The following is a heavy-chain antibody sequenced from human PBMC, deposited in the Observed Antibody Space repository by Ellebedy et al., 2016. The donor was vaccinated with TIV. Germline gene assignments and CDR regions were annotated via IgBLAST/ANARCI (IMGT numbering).Heavy chain of an antibody. Sequence: SETLSLXXSVSAGSIGSSNYYWGWIRQPPGKGLEWIGSIYYSGSTYYDLSLKSRVTISVDTSKNQFSLKLTSVTAADTAVYYCARHSGRARFDPWGQGTLVTVSS. D-gene: IGHD3-10*01. CDR3: ARHSGRARFDP. J-gene: IGHJ5*01. V-gene: IGHV4-39*01. CDR2: IYYSGST. CDR1: AGSIGSSNYY.